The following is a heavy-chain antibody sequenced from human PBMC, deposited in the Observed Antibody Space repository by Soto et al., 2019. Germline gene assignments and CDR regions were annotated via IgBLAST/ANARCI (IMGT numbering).Heavy chain of an antibody. D-gene: IGHD2-21*02. CDR2: IYWDGDK. J-gene: IGHJ6*04. Sequence: QITLKEFGPTLVKPTQTLTLTCTFSGFSLSTGGMGVGWIRQPPGKALEWLALIYWDGDKRYSPSMRNRLTIAKATSKSQVVLPMTNMVPVDTARYYCVHGRCGGDCLQSCSSHYYYAMDIWGKGTAVTVSS. CDR1: GFSLSTGGMG. CDR3: VHGRCGGDCLQSCSSHYYYAMDI. V-gene: IGHV2-5*02.